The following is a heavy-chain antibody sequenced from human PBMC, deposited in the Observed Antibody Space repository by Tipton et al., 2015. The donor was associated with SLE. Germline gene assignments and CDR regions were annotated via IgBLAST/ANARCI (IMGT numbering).Heavy chain of an antibody. CDR1: GGSISSSSYY. V-gene: IGHV4-39*07. J-gene: IGHJ4*02. CDR3: AREPPHSGAFDY. Sequence: LRLSCTVSGGSISSSSYYWGWIRQPPGKGLEWIGEINHSGSANYNPSLKSRVTISVDTSKNQFSLKLSSVTAADTAVYYCAREPPHSGAFDYWGQGTLVTVSS. CDR2: INHSGSA. D-gene: IGHD6-25*01.